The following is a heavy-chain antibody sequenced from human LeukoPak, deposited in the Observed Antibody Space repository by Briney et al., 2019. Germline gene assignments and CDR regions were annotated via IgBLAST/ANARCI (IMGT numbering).Heavy chain of an antibody. CDR2: ISWNSGSI. V-gene: IGHV3-9*01. CDR1: GFTFDDYA. Sequence: GGSLRLSCAASGFTFDDYAMHWVRQAPGKGLEWVSGISWNSGSIGYADSVKGRFTISRDNAKNSLYLQMNSLRAEDTALYYCAKRTTGYFTGYFDYWGQGTLVTVSS. CDR3: AKRTTGYFTGYFDY. D-gene: IGHD3/OR15-3a*01. J-gene: IGHJ4*02.